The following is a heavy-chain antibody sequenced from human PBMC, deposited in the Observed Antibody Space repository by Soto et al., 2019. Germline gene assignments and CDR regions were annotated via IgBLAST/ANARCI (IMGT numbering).Heavy chain of an antibody. V-gene: IGHV1-46*01. CDR3: ARGGHVVVVTAALDY. CDR2: VNPSGGHT. CDR1: GDTFTDYY. J-gene: IGHJ4*02. D-gene: IGHD2-21*02. Sequence: QVQLVQSGAVVKKPGASVKVSCKASGDTFTDYYIHWVRQAPGQGLEWMGTVNPSGGHTTYAQHFLGRMTMNRDTSTSTLYMELTSLTSEDTAVYYCARGGHVVVVTAALDYWGQGTLVTVSS.